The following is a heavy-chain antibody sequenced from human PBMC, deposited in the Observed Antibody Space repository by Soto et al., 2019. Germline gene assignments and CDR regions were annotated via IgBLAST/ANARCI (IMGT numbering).Heavy chain of an antibody. D-gene: IGHD3-9*01. J-gene: IGHJ6*03. CDR3: ASGGSGYDILPAYYVLGMAG. Sequence: SETLWRTCSFSVYSIISCYYWCCIRHPPGKWLEWIGSIYHSGSTYYNPSLKSRVTISVDTSKNQFSLKLSSVTASDTAVYYCASGGSGYDILPAYYVLGMAGWGTGNTVNVSS. CDR1: VYSIISCYY. CDR2: IYHSGST. V-gene: IGHV4-38-2*01.